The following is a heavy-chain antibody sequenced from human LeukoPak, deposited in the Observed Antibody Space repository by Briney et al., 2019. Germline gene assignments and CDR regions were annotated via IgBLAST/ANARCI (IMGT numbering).Heavy chain of an antibody. Sequence: GGSVRLSAVASLFSFSSYAMHRVRQAPAKGLEWVAVKYYADSVMGRFTIYRDNSKNTLSLQMNSLRAEDTAVYYCVRGQHRVAYSDDAFDMWGQWTMVSVSS. CDR1: LFSFSSYA. J-gene: IGHJ3*02. V-gene: IGHV3-30*04. D-gene: IGHD2-15*01. CDR3: VRGQHRVAYSDDAFDM. CDR2: K.